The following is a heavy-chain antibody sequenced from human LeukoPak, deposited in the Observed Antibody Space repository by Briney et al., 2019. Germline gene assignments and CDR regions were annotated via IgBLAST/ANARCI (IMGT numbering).Heavy chain of an antibody. J-gene: IGHJ4*02. CDR1: GYTFTGYH. Sequence: ASVKVSYKASGYTFTGYHIHWVRQAPGQGLEWMAWINPNNGDTTYAQKFQGRVTMTRDTSISTAYMELNRLTSDDTAMYFCARDFDFWSAYSSFGYWGQGTLVTVSS. D-gene: IGHD3-3*01. V-gene: IGHV1-2*02. CDR2: INPNNGDT. CDR3: ARDFDFWSAYSSFGY.